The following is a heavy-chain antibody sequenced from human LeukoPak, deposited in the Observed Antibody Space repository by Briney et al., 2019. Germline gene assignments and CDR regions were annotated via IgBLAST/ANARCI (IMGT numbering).Heavy chain of an antibody. D-gene: IGHD3-22*01. CDR3: ASTNDYYDSSGHTGFHY. Sequence: ASVKVSCKASGYTFSNYGISWVRQAPGQGLEWMGWISAYNGNTNYAQKLQGRVTMTTDTSTSTAYMELRSLRSDDTAVYYCASTNDYYDSSGHTGFHYWGQGTLVTVSS. CDR2: ISAYNGNT. J-gene: IGHJ4*02. CDR1: GYTFSNYG. V-gene: IGHV1-18*01.